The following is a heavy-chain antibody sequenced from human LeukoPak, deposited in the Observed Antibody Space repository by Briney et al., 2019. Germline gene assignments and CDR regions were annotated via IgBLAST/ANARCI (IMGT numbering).Heavy chain of an antibody. J-gene: IGHJ4*02. CDR1: GFTFSSYA. Sequence: PGGSLRLSRAASGFTFSSYAMSWVRQAPGKGLEWVSAISGSGGSTYYADSVKGRFTISRDNSKNTLYLQMNSLRAEDTAVYYCAKSGMGYYYDSSGYYYFDYWGQGTLVTVSS. V-gene: IGHV3-23*01. CDR3: AKSGMGYYYDSSGYYYFDY. CDR2: ISGSGGST. D-gene: IGHD3-22*01.